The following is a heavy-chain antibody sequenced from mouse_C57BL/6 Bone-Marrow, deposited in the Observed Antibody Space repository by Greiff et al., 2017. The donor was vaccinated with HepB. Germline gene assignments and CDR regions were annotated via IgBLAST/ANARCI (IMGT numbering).Heavy chain of an antibody. V-gene: IGHV1-55*01. CDR2: IYPGRGST. D-gene: IGHD1-1*01. CDR1: GYTFTSYW. Sequence: LQQPGAELVKPGASVKMSCKASGYTFTSYWITWVKQRPGQGLEWMGEIYPGRGSTNYNEKFKSKATLTVDTSSSTAYMQLSSLTSEESAVYYCVSVHASSPLYWYFDVWGTGTTVTVSS. CDR3: VSVHASSPLYWYFDV. J-gene: IGHJ1*03.